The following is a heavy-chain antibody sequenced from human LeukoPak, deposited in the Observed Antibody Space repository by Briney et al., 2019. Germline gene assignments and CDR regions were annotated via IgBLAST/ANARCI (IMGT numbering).Heavy chain of an antibody. CDR1: GYSFTSYW. CDR3: ARLVSVAVAANWFDP. D-gene: IGHD6-19*01. V-gene: IGHV5-51*01. CDR2: IYPGDSDI. J-gene: IGHJ5*02. Sequence: GESLKISCKGSGYSFTSYWIGWVRQMPVKGLEWMGIIYPGDSDIRYSPSFQGQVTISADKSISTAYLQWSSLKASDTAMYYCARLVSVAVAANWFDPWGQGTLVTVSS.